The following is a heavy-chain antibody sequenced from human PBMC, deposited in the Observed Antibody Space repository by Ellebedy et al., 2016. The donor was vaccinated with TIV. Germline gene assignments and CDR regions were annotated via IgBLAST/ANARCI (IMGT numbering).Heavy chain of an antibody. CDR1: GFTFSNYW. V-gene: IGHV3-7*01. CDR3: ARDQWLGRAYYFDS. D-gene: IGHD6-19*01. Sequence: GESLKISCGTSGFTFSNYWMTWVRQAPGKGLEWVANIKQDGSEKYYVDSVMGRFSISRDNTKNSLYLQMNSLTDEDTAVYYCARDQWLGRAYYFDSWGQGTLLTVSS. CDR2: IKQDGSEK. J-gene: IGHJ4*02.